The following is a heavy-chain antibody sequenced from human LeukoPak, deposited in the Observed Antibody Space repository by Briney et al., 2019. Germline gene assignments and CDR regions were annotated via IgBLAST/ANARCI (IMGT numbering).Heavy chain of an antibody. CDR1: GFTFTTYE. D-gene: IGHD2-2*01. CDR2: ISGSGGAI. J-gene: IGHJ4*02. V-gene: IGHV3-48*03. CDR3: ARRYCSSTSCTLDY. Sequence: PGGSLRLSCATSGFTFTTYEMNWVRQAPGKGLEWVSHISGSGGAIYYADSVKGRFTISRDNPKNSLYLQMSSLRVEDTAVYYCARRYCSSTSCTLDYWGQGTLATVSS.